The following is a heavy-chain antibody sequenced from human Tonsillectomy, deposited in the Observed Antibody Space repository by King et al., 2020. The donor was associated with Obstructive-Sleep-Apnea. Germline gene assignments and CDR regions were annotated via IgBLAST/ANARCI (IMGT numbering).Heavy chain of an antibody. CDR1: GFTFSTYA. CDR2: ISGSFGST. CDR3: AKDRGWYRLPFDY. J-gene: IGHJ4*02. V-gene: IGHV3-23*04. Sequence: VQLVESGGGLVQPGGSLRLSCAASGFTFSTYAMSWVRQAPGKGLEWVSVISGSFGSTYYADSVKGRFTISRDNSKNTRYLQMNSLRAEDTAVYYCAKDRGWYRLPFDYWGQGTLVTVSS. D-gene: IGHD6-19*01.